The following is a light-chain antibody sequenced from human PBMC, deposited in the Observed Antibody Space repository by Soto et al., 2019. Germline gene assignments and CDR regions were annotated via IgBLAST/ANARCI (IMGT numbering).Light chain of an antibody. CDR3: QQSFTTPYT. CDR2: GAS. J-gene: IGKJ2*01. V-gene: IGKV1-39*01. CDR1: QSISSF. Sequence: DIQMTQSPSSLSASVGDRVTVTCRASQSISSFLNWYQQKPGKAPKLLIYGASSLQSGVPSRFSGGGSGTEFTLTISSLQNEDFAAYYCQQSFTTPYTFGQGTKLEIK.